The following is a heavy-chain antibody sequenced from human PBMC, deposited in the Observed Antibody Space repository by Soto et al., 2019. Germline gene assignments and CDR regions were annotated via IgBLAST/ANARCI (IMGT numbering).Heavy chain of an antibody. CDR3: AHREGDDDAWGSYKDAFDV. CDR1: GFSLSRRGVG. D-gene: IGHD3-16*01. CDR2: IYGADGE. J-gene: IGHJ3*01. V-gene: IGHV2-5*02. Sequence: ASGPTLVNPTQTLTLTCTFSGFSLSRRGVGVGWIRQPPGKALEWLALIYGADGERYTPSLKTMLTITKDTSKNQVVLTMTNMDPVDTATYYCAHREGDDDAWGSYKDAFDVWGQGTMVTVSS.